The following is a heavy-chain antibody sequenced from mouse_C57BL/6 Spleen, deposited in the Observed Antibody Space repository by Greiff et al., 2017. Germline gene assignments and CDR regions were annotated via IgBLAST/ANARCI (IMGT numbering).Heavy chain of an antibody. CDR2: ISSGSSTI. J-gene: IGHJ4*01. V-gene: IGHV5-17*01. CDR3: AREGIYDAMDY. Sequence: EVQLVESGGGLVKPGGSLKLSCAASGFTFSDYGMHWVRQAPEKGLEWVAYISSGSSTIYYADTVKGRFTISRDNAKNTLFLQMTSLRSEDTAMYYCAREGIYDAMDYWGQGTSVTVSS. CDR1: GFTFSDYG.